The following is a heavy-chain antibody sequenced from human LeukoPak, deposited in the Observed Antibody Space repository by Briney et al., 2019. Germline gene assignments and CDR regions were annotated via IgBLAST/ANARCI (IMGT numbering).Heavy chain of an antibody. CDR3: VKEQSSGNYRTADF. V-gene: IGHV3-30*18. CDR1: GFTLSSCG. D-gene: IGHD3-10*01. J-gene: IGHJ4*02. Sequence: PGGSLRLPCAASGFTLSSCGMHWVRQAPGQGLEWVAVITYDGITTYFDDSVKGRFTISRDTSKSMLYLQMNSLRPEDTAVYYCVKEQSSGNYRTADFWGQGTLVTVSS. CDR2: ITYDGITT.